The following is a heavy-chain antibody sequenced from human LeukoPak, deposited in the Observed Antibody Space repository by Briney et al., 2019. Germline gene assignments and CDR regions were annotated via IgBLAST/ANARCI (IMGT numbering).Heavy chain of an antibody. CDR1: GGSFSGYY. Sequence: SETLSLTCAVYGGSFSGYYWSWIRQPPGKGLEWIREIDHSGSTYYNPSLKSRVTISVDTSKNQFSLKLSSVTAADTAVYYCARGPGDDFWSGYYTHLNYWGQGTLVTVSS. CDR3: ARGPGDDFWSGYYTHLNY. V-gene: IGHV4-34*01. D-gene: IGHD3-3*01. CDR2: IDHSGST. J-gene: IGHJ4*02.